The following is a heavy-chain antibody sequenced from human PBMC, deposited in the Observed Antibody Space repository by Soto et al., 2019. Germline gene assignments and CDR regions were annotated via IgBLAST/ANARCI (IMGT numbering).Heavy chain of an antibody. Sequence: ASVKVSCKASGYTFTGYARHWVRQAPGQRLEWMGWINAGNGNTKYSQKFQGRVTITRDTSASTAYMELSSLRSEDTAVYYCARAVAVPADFDYWGPGTLVTVSS. CDR2: INAGNGNT. CDR3: ARAVAVPADFDY. D-gene: IGHD6-19*01. V-gene: IGHV1-3*01. CDR1: GYTFTGYA. J-gene: IGHJ4*02.